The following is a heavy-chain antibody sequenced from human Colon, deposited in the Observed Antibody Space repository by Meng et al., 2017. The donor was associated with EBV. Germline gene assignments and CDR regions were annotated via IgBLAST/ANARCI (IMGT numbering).Heavy chain of an antibody. CDR1: GGSINSGDYY. V-gene: IGHV4-30-4*01. CDR2: IYYTGST. CDR3: ARNYYFDY. Sequence: QGRLQVSGPGLVKPSQTLSLTCTVSGGSINSGDYYWSWIRQPPGKGLEWTGYIYYTGSTYYNPSLKSRVTISMDTSKNQFSLRLSSVTAADTAVYYCARNYYFDYWGQGTLVTVSS. J-gene: IGHJ4*02.